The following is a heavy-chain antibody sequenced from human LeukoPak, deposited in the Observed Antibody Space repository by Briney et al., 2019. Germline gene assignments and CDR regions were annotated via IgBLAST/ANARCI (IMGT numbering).Heavy chain of an antibody. CDR3: ASAREASGSSRSFDY. CDR2: ISAFNGNT. Sequence: GASVKVSCKASGYTFTIYGVSWVRQAPGQGLEWMGWISAFNGNTNYAQKLQGRVTMTTDTSTGTAYMELRSLRSDDTAVYYCASAREASGSSRSFDYWGQGTLVTVSS. J-gene: IGHJ4*02. CDR1: GYTFTIYG. D-gene: IGHD6-6*01. V-gene: IGHV1-18*01.